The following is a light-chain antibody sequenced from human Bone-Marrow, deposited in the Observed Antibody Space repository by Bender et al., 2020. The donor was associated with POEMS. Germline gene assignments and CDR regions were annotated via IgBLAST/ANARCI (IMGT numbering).Light chain of an antibody. Sequence: QSALTQPASVSGSPGQSITISCTGTRSDVGGYNYVTWYQQHPDRAPRLIIYDVTNRPSGVSDRFSGSKSGNTASLTVSGLQAEDEADYYCTSYAGTNIYVFGTGTKVTVL. CDR1: RSDVGGYNY. CDR3: TSYAGTNIYV. CDR2: DVT. V-gene: IGLV2-14*03. J-gene: IGLJ1*01.